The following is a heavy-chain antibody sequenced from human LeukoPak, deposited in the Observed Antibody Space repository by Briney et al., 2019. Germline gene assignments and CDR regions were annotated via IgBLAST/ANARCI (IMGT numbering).Heavy chain of an antibody. V-gene: IGHV5-51*01. CDR1: GYSFTSYW. D-gene: IGHD2-2*01. CDR3: ARSPPSTYCTSTSCYPRHFDY. Sequence: GESLKISCKGSGYSFTSYWIGWVRQMPGKGLEWMGIMYPGDSDTRYSPSFQGQVTISADKSISTAYLQWSSLKASDTAMSYCARSPPSTYCTSTSCYPRHFDYWGQGTLVTVSS. J-gene: IGHJ4*02. CDR2: MYPGDSDT.